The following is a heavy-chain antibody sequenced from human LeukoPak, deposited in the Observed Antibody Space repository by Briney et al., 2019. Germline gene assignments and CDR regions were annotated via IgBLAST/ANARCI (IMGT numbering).Heavy chain of an antibody. CDR1: GGSISSYY. CDR2: INTSGST. D-gene: IGHD6-25*01. Sequence: PSETLSLTCTVSGGSISSYYWTWIRQSAGKGLEWIGRINTSGSTNYNPSLRSRVTMSVNTSKNQFSLNLTSVTAADTAVYSCAREGGDPRWLDPWGQGTLVTISS. CDR3: AREGGDPRWLDP. V-gene: IGHV4-4*07. J-gene: IGHJ5*02.